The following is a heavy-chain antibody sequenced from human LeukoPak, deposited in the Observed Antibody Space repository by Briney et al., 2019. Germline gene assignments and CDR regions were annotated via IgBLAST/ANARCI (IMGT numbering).Heavy chain of an antibody. Sequence: GGSLRLSCAASGFTFSTYCMHWVRQAPGKGPMWVSRICPDGTVTNYADSVKARFIISRDNSKNTLYLQMNSLRAEDTAVYYCASPYYYDSKGGGSDYWGQGTLVTVSS. CDR2: ICPDGTVT. V-gene: IGHV3-74*01. CDR1: GFTFSTYC. CDR3: ASPYYYDSKGGGSDY. D-gene: IGHD3-22*01. J-gene: IGHJ4*02.